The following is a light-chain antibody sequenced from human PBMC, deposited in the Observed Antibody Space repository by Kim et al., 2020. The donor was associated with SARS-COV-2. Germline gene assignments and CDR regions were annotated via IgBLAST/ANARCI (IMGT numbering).Light chain of an antibody. CDR1: QSISSW. CDR3: QQYNSYPWP. J-gene: IGKJ1*01. V-gene: IGKV1-5*03. CDR2: KAS. Sequence: DIQMTQSPSTLSASVGDRVTITCRASQSISSWLAWYQQKPGKAPKLLIYKASSLESGVPSRFSGSGSGTEFTLTISSLQPDDFATYYSQQYNSYPWPFGQGTKLDIK.